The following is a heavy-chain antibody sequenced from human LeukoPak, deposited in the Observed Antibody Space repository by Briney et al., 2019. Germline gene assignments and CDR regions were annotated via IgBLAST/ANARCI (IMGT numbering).Heavy chain of an antibody. Sequence: PSETLSLTCAVYGGSFSGYYWSWIRQPPGKGLEWIGEINHSGSTNYNPSLKSRVTISVDTSKNQFPLKLSSVTAADTAVYYCARAGYCSGGSCGEGFDYWGQGTLVTVSS. J-gene: IGHJ4*02. CDR1: GGSFSGYY. CDR2: INHSGST. D-gene: IGHD2-15*01. CDR3: ARAGYCSGGSCGEGFDY. V-gene: IGHV4-34*01.